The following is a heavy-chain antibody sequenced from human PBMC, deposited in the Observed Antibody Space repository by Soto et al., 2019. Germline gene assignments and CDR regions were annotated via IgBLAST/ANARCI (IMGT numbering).Heavy chain of an antibody. D-gene: IGHD6-13*01. V-gene: IGHV1-3*01. CDR1: GYTFTDYA. J-gene: IGHJ4*02. Sequence: ASVKVSCKTSGYTFTDYAMHWVRQAPGQRLEWMGWINAGNGNTKYSQKFQGRVTITRDTSARTAYMELSSLRSEDTAVYYCAREYSSSTPLFDYWRQGTLVTVSS. CDR3: AREYSSSTPLFDY. CDR2: INAGNGNT.